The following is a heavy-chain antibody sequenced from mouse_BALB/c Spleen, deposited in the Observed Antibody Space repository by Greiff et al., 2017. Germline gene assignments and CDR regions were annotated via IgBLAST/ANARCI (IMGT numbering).Heavy chain of an antibody. D-gene: IGHD1-1*01. CDR2: INPGSGGT. J-gene: IGHJ4*01. V-gene: IGHV1-54*01. CDR3: ARDFDYGSGYAMDY. CDR1: GYAFTNYL. Sequence: QVQLQQSGAELVRPGTSVKVSCKASGYAFTNYLIEWVKQRPGQGLEWIGVINPGSGGTNYNEKFKGKATLTADKSSSTAYMQLSSLTSDDSAVYFCARDFDYGSGYAMDYWGQGTSVTVAS.